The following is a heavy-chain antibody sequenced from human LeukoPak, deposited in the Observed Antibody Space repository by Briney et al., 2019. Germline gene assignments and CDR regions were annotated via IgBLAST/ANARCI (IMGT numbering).Heavy chain of an antibody. Sequence: GESLKISCKGFGYKFSAYWIAWVRQLPGQGLEWMGIIFPDDSDTRYNLAFQGQVIISADKSVTTAYLQWSSLKASDTAMYYYARPNITSYYDSRGYDAFDVWGQGTMVTVSS. CDR1: GYKFSAYW. CDR3: ARPNITSYYDSRGYDAFDV. CDR2: IFPDDSDT. J-gene: IGHJ3*01. V-gene: IGHV5-51*01. D-gene: IGHD3-22*01.